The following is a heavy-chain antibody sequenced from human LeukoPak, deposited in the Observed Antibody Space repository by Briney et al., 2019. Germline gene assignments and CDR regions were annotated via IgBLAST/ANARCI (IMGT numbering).Heavy chain of an antibody. Sequence: GGSLRLSCAASGFTFSSYGMNWVRQAPGKGLEWVSSISSSSSYIYYADSVKGRFTISRDNAKNSLYLQMNSLRAEDTAVYYCARDQQQLVRADAFDIWGQGTMVTVSS. J-gene: IGHJ3*02. CDR3: ARDQQQLVRADAFDI. V-gene: IGHV3-21*01. CDR1: GFTFSSYG. D-gene: IGHD6-13*01. CDR2: ISSSSSYI.